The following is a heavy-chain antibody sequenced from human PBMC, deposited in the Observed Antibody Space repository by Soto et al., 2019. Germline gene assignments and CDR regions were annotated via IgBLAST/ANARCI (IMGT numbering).Heavy chain of an antibody. D-gene: IGHD2-15*01. Sequence: GVLRLSFAASGFTFGNAWMSWVRQAPGKGLEWVGRIKSKTDGGTTDYAAPVKGRFTISRDDSKNTLYLQMNSLKTEDTAVYYCTTFLPPLYWGYWGQGTLVTVSS. V-gene: IGHV3-15*01. CDR3: TTFLPPLYWGY. CDR2: IKSKTDGGTT. CDR1: GFTFGNAW. J-gene: IGHJ4*02.